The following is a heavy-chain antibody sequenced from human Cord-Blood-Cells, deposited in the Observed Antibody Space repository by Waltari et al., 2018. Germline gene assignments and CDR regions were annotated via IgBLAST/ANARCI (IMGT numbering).Heavy chain of an antibody. Sequence: QVQLVQSGAEVKKHGSSVKVSCKASGGTFSSYAISWVRQAPGQGLEWMGGIIPIFGTANYAQKFQGRVTMTADESTSTAYMELSSLRSEGTAVYYCARVRYYDSSGYYYYFDYWGQGTLVTVSS. J-gene: IGHJ4*02. D-gene: IGHD3-22*01. CDR2: IIPIFGTA. CDR1: GGTFSSYA. V-gene: IGHV1-69*01. CDR3: ARVRYYDSSGYYYYFDY.